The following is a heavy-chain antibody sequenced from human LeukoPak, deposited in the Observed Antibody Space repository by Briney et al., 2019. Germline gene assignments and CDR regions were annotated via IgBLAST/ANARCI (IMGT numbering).Heavy chain of an antibody. D-gene: IGHD3-22*01. Sequence: GGSLRLSCAASGFTFSIAWMTWVRQAPGKGLEWVSSISASDGRTFYADSVKGRFTISRDNSKNTLYLQMNSLRAEDTAVYYCAKGLDSSGSSVYYFDYWGQGTLVTVSS. CDR1: GFTFSIAW. V-gene: IGHV3-23*01. CDR2: ISASDGRT. CDR3: AKGLDSSGSSVYYFDY. J-gene: IGHJ4*02.